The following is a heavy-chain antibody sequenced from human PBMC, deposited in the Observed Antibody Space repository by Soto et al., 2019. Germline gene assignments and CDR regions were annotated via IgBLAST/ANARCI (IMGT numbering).Heavy chain of an antibody. CDR2: IYYSGST. D-gene: IGHD3-10*02. V-gene: IGHV4-39*01. CDR3: ARHPTVRGVTFWWFDP. CDR1: GGSISSTNYY. Sequence: QLQLQESGPGLVKPSETLSLTCSVSGGSISSTNYYWGWIRQPPGKGLEWIGSIYYSGSTHYNPALRIRVTISVDPSKNLFSLTLGSVTAADTAVYYCARHPTVRGVTFWWFDPWGQGTRVTVSS. J-gene: IGHJ5*02.